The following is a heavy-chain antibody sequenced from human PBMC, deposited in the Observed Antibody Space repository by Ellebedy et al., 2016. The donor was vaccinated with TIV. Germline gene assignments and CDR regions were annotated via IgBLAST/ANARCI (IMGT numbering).Heavy chain of an antibody. D-gene: IGHD3-22*01. CDR3: ARHAYDSSGYGPLGYYYYYMDV. J-gene: IGHJ6*03. CDR2: IYYSGST. Sequence: SETLSLXXTVSGGSISSYYWSWIRQPPGKGLEWIGFIYYSGSTNYNPPLKSRVTISVDTSKNQFSLKLSSVTAADTAVDYCARHAYDSSGYGPLGYYYYYMDVWGKGTTVTVSS. V-gene: IGHV4-59*01. CDR1: GGSISSYY.